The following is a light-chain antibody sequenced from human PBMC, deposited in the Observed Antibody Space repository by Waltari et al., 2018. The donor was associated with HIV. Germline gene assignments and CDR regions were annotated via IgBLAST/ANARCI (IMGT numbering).Light chain of an antibody. J-gene: IGKJ5*01. CDR2: DAS. V-gene: IGKV3-15*01. CDR3: QQYNNWPPIT. Sequence: EILMTQSPATLSVSPGETAILSCRASQTITSNLAWYQQKPGQAPRLLLYDASTRATGIPARFSGSGSGTEFTLTITSLQSEDFAVYYCQQYNNWPPITFGQGTRLEIK. CDR1: QTITSN.